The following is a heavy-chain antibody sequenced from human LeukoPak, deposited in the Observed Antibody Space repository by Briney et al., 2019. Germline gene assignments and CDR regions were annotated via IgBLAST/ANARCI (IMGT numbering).Heavy chain of an antibody. J-gene: IGHJ4*02. CDR3: ARPDYYDSSGYYH. Sequence: GASVKVSCKASGYTFTGYYMHWVRQAPGQGPEWMGWINPNSGGTNYAQKFQGRVTMTRDTSISTAYMELSRLRSDDTAVYYCARPDYYDSSGYYHWGQGTLVTVSS. CDR2: INPNSGGT. CDR1: GYTFTGYY. D-gene: IGHD3-22*01. V-gene: IGHV1-2*02.